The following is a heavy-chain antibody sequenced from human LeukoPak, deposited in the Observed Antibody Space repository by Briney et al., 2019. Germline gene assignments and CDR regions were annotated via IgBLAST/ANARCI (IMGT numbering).Heavy chain of an antibody. CDR3: ARDGRILIVGATAFDY. D-gene: IGHD1-26*01. J-gene: IGHJ4*02. V-gene: IGHV4-38-2*02. CDR2: IYHSGST. Sequence: SETLSLACTVSGYSISSGYYWGWIRQPPGKGLEWIGSIYHSGSTYYNPSLKSRVTISVDTSKNQFSLKLSSVTAADTAVYYCARDGRILIVGATAFDYWGQGTLVTVSS. CDR1: GYSISSGYY.